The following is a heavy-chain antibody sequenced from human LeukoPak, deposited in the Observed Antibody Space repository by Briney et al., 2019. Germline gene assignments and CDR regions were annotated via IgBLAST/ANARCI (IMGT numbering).Heavy chain of an antibody. D-gene: IGHD3-22*01. V-gene: IGHV3-23*01. CDR1: GFTFNSYA. J-gene: IGHJ4*02. CDR2: ISGSGGST. Sequence: PGGSLRLSCAASGFTFNSYAMDWVRQAPGKGLEWVSAISGSGGSTYYADSVKGRFTISRDNSKNTLYLQVNSLRAEDTAVYYCAKDNDYYDSSGNFGNPTVFDYWGQGTLVTVSS. CDR3: AKDNDYYDSSGNFGNPTVFDY.